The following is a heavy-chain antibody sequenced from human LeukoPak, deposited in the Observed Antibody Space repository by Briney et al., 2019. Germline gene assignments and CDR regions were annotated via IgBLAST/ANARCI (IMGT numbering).Heavy chain of an antibody. CDR1: GGSISSFSYY. D-gene: IGHD3-22*01. CDR2: VHSSGRT. J-gene: IGHJ5*02. Sequence: PSETLSLTCTVSGGSISSFSYYWGWIRQSPGKGLEWIGNVHSSGRTHYISSLKSRVSISLDTSNNHLSLRLSSVTAADTAVYYCVRDHRYDSSGANWFDPWGQGTLVTVSS. CDR3: VRDHRYDSSGANWFDP. V-gene: IGHV4-39*07.